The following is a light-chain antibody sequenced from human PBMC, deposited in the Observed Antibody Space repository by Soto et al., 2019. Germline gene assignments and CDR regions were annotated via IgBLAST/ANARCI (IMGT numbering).Light chain of an antibody. CDR2: DTS. Sequence: VVLTQSPGTLSLSPGERATLSCRASQSVSNNFLAWYDQKPGQAPRLLIYDTSSRATGIPDRFSGSGSGTDFTLTINRLEPEDFAMYFCQYCGTSSCTFGRGTNVEI. CDR1: QSVSNNF. J-gene: IGKJ2*02. V-gene: IGKV3-20*01. CDR3: QYCGTSSCT.